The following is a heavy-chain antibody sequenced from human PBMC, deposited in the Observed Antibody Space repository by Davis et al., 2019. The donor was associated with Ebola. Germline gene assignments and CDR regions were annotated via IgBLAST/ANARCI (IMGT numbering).Heavy chain of an antibody. CDR1: AFTFSLFA. CDR3: ARGPEAVITWGYFDY. V-gene: IGHV3-48*04. CDR2: ISSSGSTI. D-gene: IGHD3-22*01. J-gene: IGHJ4*02. Sequence: GESLKISCAASAFTFSLFAMHWVRQAPGKGLEWVSYISSSGSTIYYADSVKGRFTISRDNAKNSLYLQMNSLRAEDTAVYYCARGPEAVITWGYFDYWGQGTLVTVSS.